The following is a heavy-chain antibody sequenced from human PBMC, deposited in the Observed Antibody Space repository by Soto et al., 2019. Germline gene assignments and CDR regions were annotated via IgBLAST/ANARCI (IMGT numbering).Heavy chain of an antibody. J-gene: IGHJ2*01. D-gene: IGHD4-17*01. Sequence: GGSLRLSCAASGFTFSDSALHWVRQASGKGLEWVGRIRNKVNSYATIYAASVRGRFTISRDDSKNTAYLHMNSLKTDDAAVYYCARPSDSADYDWFFDLWGRGTLVTVS. V-gene: IGHV3-73*01. CDR3: ARPSDSADYDWFFDL. CDR1: GFTFSDSA. CDR2: IRNKVNSYAT.